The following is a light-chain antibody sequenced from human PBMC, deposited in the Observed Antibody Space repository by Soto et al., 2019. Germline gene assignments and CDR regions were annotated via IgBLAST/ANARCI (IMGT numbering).Light chain of an antibody. Sequence: QSALTQPASVSGSPGQSITISCTGTSSDVGGYNYVSWYQHHPGKAPKLMIYDVSNRPSGVSNRFSGSKSGNTASLSISGLQTEEEADYYCSSYRTSNTRQIVCGTGTKLTVL. CDR1: SSDVGGYNY. CDR3: SSYRTSNTRQIV. J-gene: IGLJ1*01. V-gene: IGLV2-14*03. CDR2: DVS.